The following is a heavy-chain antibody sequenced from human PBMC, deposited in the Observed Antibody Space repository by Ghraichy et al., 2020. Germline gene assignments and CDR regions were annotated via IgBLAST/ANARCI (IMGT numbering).Heavy chain of an antibody. CDR2: IYPGDSDT. J-gene: IGHJ6*03. Sequence: GESLKISCKGSGYSFTSYWIGWVRQMPGKGLEWMGIIYPGDSDTRYSPSFQGQVTISADKSISTAYLQWSSLKASDTAMYYCASQSNYYYYYMDVWGKGTTVTVSS. CDR3: ASQSNYYYYYMDV. V-gene: IGHV5-51*01. CDR1: GYSFTSYW.